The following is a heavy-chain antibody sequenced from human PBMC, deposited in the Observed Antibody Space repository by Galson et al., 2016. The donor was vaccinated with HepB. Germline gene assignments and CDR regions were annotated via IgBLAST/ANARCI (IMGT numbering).Heavy chain of an antibody. CDR2: IIPIFGTT. Sequence: SVKVSCKASGGTFSSYAISWVREAPGQGLEWMGGIIPIFGTTNYAQKFQGRVTITADESTSTAYMELSSLRSEDTAVYYWGFVEDCSSASCYAYYYYGMDVWGQGTTVTVSS. CDR1: GGTFSSYA. J-gene: IGHJ6*02. D-gene: IGHD2-2*01. V-gene: IGHV1-69*13. CDR3: GFVEDCSSASCYAYYYYGMDV.